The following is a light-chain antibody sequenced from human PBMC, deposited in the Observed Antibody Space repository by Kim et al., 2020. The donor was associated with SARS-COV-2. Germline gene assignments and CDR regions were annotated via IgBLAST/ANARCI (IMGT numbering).Light chain of an antibody. CDR3: QKYNSDPLFT. CDR2: AAS. V-gene: IGKV1-27*01. Sequence: DIQMTKSPSSLSASVGDRVTITCRASQGISNNLAWYQQKPGKVPKLLIYAASTLQSGVPSRFSGSGSGTDFTLTISSLQHEDVGTYYCQKYNSDPLFTFGPGTKVDIK. J-gene: IGKJ3*01. CDR1: QGISNN.